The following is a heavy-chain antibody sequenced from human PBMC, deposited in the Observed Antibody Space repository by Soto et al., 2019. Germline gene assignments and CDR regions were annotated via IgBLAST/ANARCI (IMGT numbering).Heavy chain of an antibody. Sequence: SVKVSCKASGGNFRSESINWVRQAPGQGLEWMGGIIPFFATSDYAQKFQGRVTMTRDTSTSTVYMELSSLRSEDTAVHYCARVLYDGYFDIWG. J-gene: IGHJ3*02. V-gene: IGHV1-69*05. CDR2: IIPFFATS. CDR3: ARVLYDGYFDI. D-gene: IGHD2-8*01. CDR1: GGNFRSES.